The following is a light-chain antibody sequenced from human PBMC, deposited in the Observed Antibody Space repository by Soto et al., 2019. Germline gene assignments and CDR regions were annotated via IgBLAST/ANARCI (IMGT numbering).Light chain of an antibody. CDR3: QHRTGWRGLT. Sequence: EIVMTQSPATLSVSPGERATLSCRASQDVLTNLAWYQQKPGQAPRLLIYDTSNRATGIPARFSGSGSGTNFTLTISSLEPEDFAVYYCQHRTGWRGLTFGGGTKVDIK. CDR2: DTS. CDR1: QDVLTN. J-gene: IGKJ4*01. V-gene: IGKV3-11*01.